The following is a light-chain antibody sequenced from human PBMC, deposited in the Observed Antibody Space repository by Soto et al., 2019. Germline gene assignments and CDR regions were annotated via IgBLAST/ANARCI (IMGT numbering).Light chain of an antibody. J-gene: IGKJ1*01. CDR1: QSISRW. Sequence: IRMTQSPSTLSASVGDRVTITCRASQSISRWLAWYQQKQGKAPKXLIYDASSLESGVPSRFSGSVSGTDCTLTISSLKNDDVTTYYCQQSSSYSGTFAQGTKVDIK. CDR2: DAS. CDR3: QQSSSYSGT. V-gene: IGKV1-5*01.